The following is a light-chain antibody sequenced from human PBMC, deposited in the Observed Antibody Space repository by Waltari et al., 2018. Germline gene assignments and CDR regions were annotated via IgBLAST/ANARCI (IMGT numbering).Light chain of an antibody. Sequence: RASQSVSSNLAWYQQKPGQAPRLLIYVASTRATGIPARFSGSGSGTEFTLTISSLQSEDFAVYYCQQYNNWPPLFTFGPGTKVDIK. V-gene: IGKV3-15*01. CDR1: QSVSSN. CDR3: QQYNNWPPLFT. CDR2: VAS. J-gene: IGKJ3*01.